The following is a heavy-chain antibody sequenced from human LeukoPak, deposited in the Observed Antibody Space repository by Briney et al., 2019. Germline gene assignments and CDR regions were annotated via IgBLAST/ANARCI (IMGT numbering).Heavy chain of an antibody. J-gene: IGHJ4*02. V-gene: IGHV3-30-3*01. Sequence: GGSLGLSCAASGFTFSSYAMHWVRQAPGKGLEWVAVISYDGSNKYYADSVKGRFTISRDNSKNTLYLQMNSLRAEDTAVYYCARGAGIEWLVHDYWGQGTLVTVSS. CDR1: GFTFSSYA. CDR3: ARGAGIEWLVHDY. CDR2: ISYDGSNK. D-gene: IGHD6-19*01.